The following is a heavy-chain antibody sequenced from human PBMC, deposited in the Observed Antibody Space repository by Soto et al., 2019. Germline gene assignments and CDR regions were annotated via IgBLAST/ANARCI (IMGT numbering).Heavy chain of an antibody. Sequence: QVQLQESGPGLVKPSETLSLTCTVSGGSISSYYWSWIRQPAGKGLEWIGRIYTSGSTNYNPSLKSRVTMSVDTSKNQFSLKLSSVTDADTAVYYCARASYYDSSGLVGDYFDYWGQGTLVTVSS. CDR1: GGSISSYY. D-gene: IGHD3-22*01. CDR2: IYTSGST. CDR3: ARASYYDSSGLVGDYFDY. J-gene: IGHJ4*02. V-gene: IGHV4-4*07.